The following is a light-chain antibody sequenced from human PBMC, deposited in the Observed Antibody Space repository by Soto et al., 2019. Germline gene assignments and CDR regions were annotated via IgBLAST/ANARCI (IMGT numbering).Light chain of an antibody. V-gene: IGKV2-30*02. CDR2: QVS. CDR1: QSLVHTDGNTY. Sequence: DVVMTQSPLSLSVTPGQPASISCSSSQSLVHTDGNTYLNWFHQRPGQSPRRLIYQVSHRDSGVPDRFSGSGSGTDFTLRSTRVEAEDVGVYYCLQGTYQPHIFGQGTKLEIK. J-gene: IGKJ2*01. CDR3: LQGTYQPHI.